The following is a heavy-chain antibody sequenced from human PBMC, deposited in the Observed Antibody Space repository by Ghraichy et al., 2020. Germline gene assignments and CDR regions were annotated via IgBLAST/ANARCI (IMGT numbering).Heavy chain of an antibody. CDR1: GFTFSDFY. J-gene: IGHJ6*02. CDR3: ARPQKPHSETYYHYYGMDV. V-gene: IGHV3-11*01. D-gene: IGHD5-18*01. Sequence: GGSLRLSCAASGFTFSDFYMSWIRQAPGKGLEWVSYVSSSGNTVYYADSVKGRFTISRDNAKNSLYLQMNNLRPEDTAVYYCARPQKPHSETYYHYYGMDVWGQGTTVTVSS. CDR2: VSSSGNTV.